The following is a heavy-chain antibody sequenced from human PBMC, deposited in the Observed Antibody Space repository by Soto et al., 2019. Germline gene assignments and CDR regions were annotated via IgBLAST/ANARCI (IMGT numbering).Heavy chain of an antibody. J-gene: IGHJ1*01. V-gene: IGHV3-30*18. CDR2: ISYDGSNK. D-gene: IGHD3-10*01. CDR3: AKDTGSGTDESEYFQH. CDR1: GFTFSSYG. Sequence: QVQLVESGGGVVQPGRSLRLSCAASGFTFSSYGMHLVRQAPGKGLEWVAVISYDGSNKYYAASVKGPFTISRDNSKNPLYLQMNSLRAEYTAVYYCAKDTGSGTDESEYFQHWGQGTLVTVSS.